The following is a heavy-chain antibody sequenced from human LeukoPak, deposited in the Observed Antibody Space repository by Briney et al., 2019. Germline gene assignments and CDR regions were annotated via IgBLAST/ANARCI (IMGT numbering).Heavy chain of an antibody. V-gene: IGHV4-59*01. CDR3: ARDSGEVGAIQDAFDI. J-gene: IGHJ3*02. CDR1: GGSISSYY. Sequence: SETLSLTCTVSGGSISSYYWSRIRQPPGKGLEWIGYIYYSGSTNYNPSLKSRVTISVDTSKNQFSLKLSSVTAADTAVYYCARDSGEVGAIQDAFDIWGQGTMVTVSS. CDR2: IYYSGST. D-gene: IGHD1-26*01.